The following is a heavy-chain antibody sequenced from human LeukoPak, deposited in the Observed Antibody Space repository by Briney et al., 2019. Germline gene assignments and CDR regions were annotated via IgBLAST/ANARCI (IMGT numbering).Heavy chain of an antibody. D-gene: IGHD1-26*01. V-gene: IGHV3-23*01. CDR1: GFTFSSYA. J-gene: IGHJ4*02. CDR3: ARVSSPWELSDY. CDR2: ISGSGGST. Sequence: GGSLRLSCAASGFTFSSYAMSWVRQAPGKGLEWVSAISGSGGSTYYADSVKGRFTISRDNAKNSLYLQMNSLRAEDTAVYYCARVSSPWELSDYWGQGTLVTVSS.